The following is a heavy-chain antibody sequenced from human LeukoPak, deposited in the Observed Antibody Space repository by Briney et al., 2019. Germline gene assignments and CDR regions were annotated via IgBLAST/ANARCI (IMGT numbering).Heavy chain of an antibody. CDR1: GYTFTSYY. CDR3: ARTYYYGSGSRYYYGMDV. Sequence: ASVKVSCKASGYTFTSYYMHWVRQAPGQGLEWMGIINPSGGGTSYAQKFQGRVTMTRDTSTSTVYMELSSLRSEDTAVYYCARTYYYGSGSRYYYGMDVWGKGTTVTVSS. D-gene: IGHD3-10*01. V-gene: IGHV1-46*01. J-gene: IGHJ6*04. CDR2: INPSGGGT.